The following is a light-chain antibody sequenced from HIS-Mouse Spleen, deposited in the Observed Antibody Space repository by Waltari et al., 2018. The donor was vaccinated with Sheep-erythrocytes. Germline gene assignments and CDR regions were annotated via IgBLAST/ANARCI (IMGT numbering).Light chain of an antibody. CDR3: QQYGSSPT. CDR1: QSVSSSY. V-gene: IGKV3-20*01. Sequence: EIVLTQSPGTLSLSPGERATLSCRASQSVSSSYLAWYQQKPGQAPRPLIYGASSRATGIPDRFSGSASGTDFTLTISRLEPEDFAVYYCQQYGSSPTFGQGTKLEIK. CDR2: GAS. J-gene: IGKJ2*01.